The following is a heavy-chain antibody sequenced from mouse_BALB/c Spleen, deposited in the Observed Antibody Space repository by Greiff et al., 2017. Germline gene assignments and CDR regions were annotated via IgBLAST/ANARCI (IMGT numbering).Heavy chain of an antibody. Sequence: VKLQESGPELVKPGASVRISCKASGYTFTSYYIHWVKQRPGQGLEWIGWIYPGNVNTKYNEKFKGKATLTADKSSSTAYMQLSSLTSEDSAVYFCARSDYGNYYYAMDYWGQGTSVTVSS. CDR2: IYPGNVNT. CDR3: ARSDYGNYYYAMDY. J-gene: IGHJ4*01. V-gene: IGHV1S56*01. D-gene: IGHD2-1*01. CDR1: GYTFTSYY.